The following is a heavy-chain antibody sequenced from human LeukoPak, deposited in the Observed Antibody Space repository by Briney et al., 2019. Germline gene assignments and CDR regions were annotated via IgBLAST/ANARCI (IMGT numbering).Heavy chain of an antibody. V-gene: IGHV3-23*01. CDR3: AKDLAMIVVGLGDY. J-gene: IGHJ4*02. Sequence: GGSLRLSCAASGFTFSSYAMSWVRQAPGKGLEWVSAISGSGGSTYYADSVKGRFTISRDNSKNTLYLQTNSLRAEDTAVYYCAKDLAMIVVGLGDYWGQGTLVTVSS. CDR1: GFTFSSYA. CDR2: ISGSGGST. D-gene: IGHD3-22*01.